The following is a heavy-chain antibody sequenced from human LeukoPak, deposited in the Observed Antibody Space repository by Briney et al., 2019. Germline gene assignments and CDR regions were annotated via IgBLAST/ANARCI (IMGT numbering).Heavy chain of an antibody. CDR1: GFTFSDYY. CDR3: ARDLWGKTAKFDY. J-gene: IGHJ4*02. Sequence: GGSLRLSCAASGFTFSDYYMNWVRQAPGRGLEWVSYISSSSSTIHYADSVKGRFTISRDNAKNSLYLQMNSLRVEDTAVYYCARDLWGKTAKFDYWGQGTLVTVSS. V-gene: IGHV3-48*01. CDR2: ISSSSSTI. D-gene: IGHD3-16*01.